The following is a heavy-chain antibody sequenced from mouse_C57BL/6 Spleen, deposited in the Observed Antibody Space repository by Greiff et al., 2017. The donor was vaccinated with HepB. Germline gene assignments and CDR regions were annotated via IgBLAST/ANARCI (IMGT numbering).Heavy chain of an antibody. CDR1: GYTFTDYY. CDR2: IYPGSGNS. Sequence: QVQLQQPGAELVRSGASVKLSCKASGYTFTDYYINWVKQRPGQGLEWIARIYPGSGNSYYNEKFKGKATLTAVKSSSTAYMQRSSLTSEDSAVYVGAREYDRNYGFYWYFDVWETGTTVTVSS. J-gene: IGHJ1*03. V-gene: IGHV1-76*01. D-gene: IGHD2-5*01. CDR3: AREYDRNYGFYWYFDV.